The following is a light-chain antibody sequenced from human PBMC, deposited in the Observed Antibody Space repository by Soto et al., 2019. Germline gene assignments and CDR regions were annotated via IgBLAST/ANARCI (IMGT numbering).Light chain of an antibody. J-gene: IGKJ3*01. Sequence: IVLTQSPATLSLSPGERATLSCRASQSLLSDLNWYQQKPGQAPRLLIFDASNRATGVPVRFSGSGSGTDFTLTISSLEPEDFAVYYCQQRSNWPLTFGPGTKV. CDR3: QQRSNWPLT. CDR2: DAS. CDR1: QSLLSD. V-gene: IGKV3-11*01.